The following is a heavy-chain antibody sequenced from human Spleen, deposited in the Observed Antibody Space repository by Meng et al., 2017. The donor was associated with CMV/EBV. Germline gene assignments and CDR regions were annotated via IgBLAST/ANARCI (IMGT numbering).Heavy chain of an antibody. D-gene: IGHD3-3*01. CDR3: ASASYGDYTWLDP. CDR1: GGTFTTYV. Sequence: CKASGGTFTTYVFNWVRQAPGQGLEWMGRIIPIFGTGNYAQNFQGRVTITTDESTSTAYLELSSLRSDDTAVYYCASASYGDYTWLDPWGQGTLVTVSS. V-gene: IGHV1-69*05. CDR2: IIPIFGTG. J-gene: IGHJ5*02.